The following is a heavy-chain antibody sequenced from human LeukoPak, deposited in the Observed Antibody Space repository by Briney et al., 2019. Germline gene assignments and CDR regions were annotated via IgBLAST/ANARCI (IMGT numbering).Heavy chain of an antibody. CDR3: ARTYSSSWYLRGEWFGP. V-gene: IGHV4-59*01. CDR1: GGSISSYY. J-gene: IGHJ5*02. Sequence: SSETLSLTCTVSGGSISSYYWSWIRQPPGKGLEWIGYIYYSGSTNYNPSLKSRVTISVDTSKNQFSLKLSSVTAADTAVYYCARTYSSSWYLRGEWFGPWGQGTLVTVSS. CDR2: IYYSGST. D-gene: IGHD6-13*01.